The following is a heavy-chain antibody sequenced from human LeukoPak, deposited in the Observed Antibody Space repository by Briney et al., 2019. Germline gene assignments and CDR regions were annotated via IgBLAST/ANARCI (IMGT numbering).Heavy chain of an antibody. V-gene: IGHV3-23*01. Sequence: PGGSLRLSCAASGFTFSSYAMSWVRQAPGKGLEWVAGITDSGDSTSFSDSVKGRFTISRHNSKNTLYLQMSSLRVEDTAIYYCVRERMNVLRFLEWSTFDYWGQGTLAIVSS. J-gene: IGHJ4*02. CDR2: ITDSGDST. D-gene: IGHD3-3*01. CDR1: GFTFSSYA. CDR3: VRERMNVLRFLEWSTFDY.